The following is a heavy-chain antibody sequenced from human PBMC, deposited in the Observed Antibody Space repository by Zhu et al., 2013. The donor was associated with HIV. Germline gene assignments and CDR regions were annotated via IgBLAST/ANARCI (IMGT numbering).Heavy chain of an antibody. Sequence: QVQLQESGPGLVKPSETLSLTCTVSGGSISSSNHYWGWIRQPPGKGPEYIATMYYSGSTFYNPSLKSRVTISVDTSKNQVSLRLTSVTAADTAVYYCVRERASSTSGWYPSWGQGTLVTVSS. V-gene: IGHV4-39*07. D-gene: IGHD6-19*01. CDR1: GGSISSSNHY. J-gene: IGHJ1*01. CDR3: VRERASSTSGWYPS. CDR2: MYYSGST.